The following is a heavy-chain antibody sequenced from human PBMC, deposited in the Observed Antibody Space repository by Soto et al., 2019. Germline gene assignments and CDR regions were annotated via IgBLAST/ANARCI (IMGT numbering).Heavy chain of an antibody. J-gene: IGHJ6*03. CDR3: ARESYDFWSGYYPVYYYYMDV. CDR2: ISAYNGNT. Sequence: GASVKVTCKDSGYTFTSNGISWVRQAPGQGLEWMGWISAYNGNTNYAQKLQGRVTMTTDTSTSTAYMELRSLRSDDTAVYYCARESYDFWSGYYPVYYYYMDVWGKGTTVTVSS. V-gene: IGHV1-18*01. D-gene: IGHD3-3*01. CDR1: GYTFTSNG.